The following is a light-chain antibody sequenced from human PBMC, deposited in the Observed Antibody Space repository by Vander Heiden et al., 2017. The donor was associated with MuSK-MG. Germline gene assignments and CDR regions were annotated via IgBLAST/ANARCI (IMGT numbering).Light chain of an antibody. CDR3: QTYDRTLSAWV. Sequence: QSGLTQPPSVSGAPGQRITIPCTGSRSNIGADYDVHWYQQVPGTAPKLLVYANSNRPSGVPDRFSGSKSGTSASLAITGLQPEDEGDYSCQTYDRTLSAWVFGGGTKLTVL. V-gene: IGLV1-40*01. CDR2: ANS. J-gene: IGLJ3*02. CDR1: RSNIGADYD.